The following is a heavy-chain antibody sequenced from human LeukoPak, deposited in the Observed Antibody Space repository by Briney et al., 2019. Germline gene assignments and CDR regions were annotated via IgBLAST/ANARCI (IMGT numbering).Heavy chain of an antibody. Sequence: ASVKVSCKASRYTFNSYYMHWVRQAPGQGLEWMGIINPSGGSTSYAHKFQGRVTLTRDTSTSTVYMELSSLTSEDTAVYYCARLSGIYDFWSGYYQDNWFDPWGQGTLVTVSS. V-gene: IGHV1-46*02. CDR2: INPSGGST. CDR1: RYTFNSYY. CDR3: ARLSGIYDFWSGYYQDNWFDP. J-gene: IGHJ5*02. D-gene: IGHD3-3*01.